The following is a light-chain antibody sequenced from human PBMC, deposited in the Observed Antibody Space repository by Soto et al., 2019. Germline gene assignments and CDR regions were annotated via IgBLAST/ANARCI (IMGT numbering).Light chain of an antibody. CDR2: DAS. CDR1: QDISDY. Sequence: DSQLPRYPSSLAASVVDRVTVTCQASQDISDYLNWYHQKPGKAPKFLIYDASYLETGVPSRFSGSGSGTEFTLTISSLQPDDFATYYCQHYNSYSEAFGQGTKVDIK. CDR3: QHYNSYSEA. V-gene: IGKV1-33*01. J-gene: IGKJ1*01.